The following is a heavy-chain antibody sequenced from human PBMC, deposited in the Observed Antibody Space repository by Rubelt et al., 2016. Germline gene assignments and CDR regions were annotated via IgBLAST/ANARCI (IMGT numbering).Heavy chain of an antibody. CDR3: ARSPASIAARRDAFDI. CDR1: GGSFSGYY. D-gene: IGHD6-6*01. V-gene: IGHV4-34*01. Sequence: QVQLQQWGAGLLKPSETLSLTCAVYGGSFSGYYWSWIRQPPGKGLEWIGEINHSGSTNYNPSLKSRVTISVDTSKNQFSLKLSSVTAADTAGYYCARSPASIAARRDAFDIWGQGTMVTVSS. CDR2: INHSGST. J-gene: IGHJ3*02.